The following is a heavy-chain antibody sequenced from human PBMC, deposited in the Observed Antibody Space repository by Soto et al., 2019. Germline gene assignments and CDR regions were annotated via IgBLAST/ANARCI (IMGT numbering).Heavy chain of an antibody. CDR3: ARVFRADYSPDY. CDR1: GGSISSGDYY. CDR2: IYYSGST. Sequence: QVQLQESGPGLVKPSQTLSLTCTVSGGSISSGDYYWSWIRQPPGKGLELIGYIYYSGSTYYNPSLMRRVTIAVDTSKNQFSLKLSSVTAADTAVYYCARVFRADYSPDYWGQGTLVTVSS. J-gene: IGHJ4*02. D-gene: IGHD3-3*01. V-gene: IGHV4-30-4*01.